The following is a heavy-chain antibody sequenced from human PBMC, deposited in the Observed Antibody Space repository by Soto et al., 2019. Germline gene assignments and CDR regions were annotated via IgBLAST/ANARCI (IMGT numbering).Heavy chain of an antibody. CDR2: MYNTGGT. V-gene: IGHV4-59*01. CDR3: ARDLWGYCGTDCYPLDV. Sequence: QVQLQESGPGLVKPSETLSLTCTVSGGSISSYYWSWIRQPPGKGLEWIGYMYNTGGTVYNPSLKSRVPISVDTSKNQFSLKLNAVTAADTAVYYCARDLWGYCGTDCYPLDVWGQGPTVTVSS. J-gene: IGHJ6*02. CDR1: GGSISSYY. D-gene: IGHD2-21*02.